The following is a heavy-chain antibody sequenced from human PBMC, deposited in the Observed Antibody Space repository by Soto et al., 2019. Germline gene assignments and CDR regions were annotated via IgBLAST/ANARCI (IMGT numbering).Heavy chain of an antibody. CDR1: GGTFSSYA. D-gene: IGHD3-22*01. V-gene: IGHV1-69*01. Sequence: QVQLVQSGAEVKKPGSSVKVSCKASGGTFSSYAISWVRQAPGQGLEWMGGIIPIFGTANYAQKFQGRVTITADESTSTAYRELSSLRSEDTAVYYGARDRGNYYDSSGYYYGYWGQGTLVTVSS. CDR3: ARDRGNYYDSSGYYYGY. J-gene: IGHJ4*02. CDR2: IIPIFGTA.